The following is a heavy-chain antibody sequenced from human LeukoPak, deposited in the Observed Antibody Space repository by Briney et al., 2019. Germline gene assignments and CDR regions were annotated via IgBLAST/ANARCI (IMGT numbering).Heavy chain of an antibody. J-gene: IGHJ5*02. CDR2: IIPILGIA. Sequence: ASVKVSCKASGGTFSSYTISWVRQAPGQGLEWMGRIIPILGIANYAQKFQGRVTMTRDTSISTAYMELSRLRSDDTAVYYCARAKYCSSTSCYSPAYSWFDPWGQGTLVTVSS. D-gene: IGHD2-2*01. V-gene: IGHV1-69*02. CDR1: GGTFSSYT. CDR3: ARAKYCSSTSCYSPAYSWFDP.